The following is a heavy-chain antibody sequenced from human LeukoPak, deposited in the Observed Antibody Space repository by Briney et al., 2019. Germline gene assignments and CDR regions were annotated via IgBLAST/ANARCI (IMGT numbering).Heavy chain of an antibody. D-gene: IGHD3-22*01. CDR2: MNHSGST. Sequence: SETLSLTCAVYGGSFSGYYWSWIRQPPGKGLEWIGEMNHSGSTNYNPSLKSRVTISVDTSKNQFSLKLSSVTAADTAVYYCARVGYYYDSSGYYYYYMDVWGKGTTVTVSS. V-gene: IGHV4-34*01. CDR1: GGSFSGYY. CDR3: ARVGYYYDSSGYYYYYMDV. J-gene: IGHJ6*03.